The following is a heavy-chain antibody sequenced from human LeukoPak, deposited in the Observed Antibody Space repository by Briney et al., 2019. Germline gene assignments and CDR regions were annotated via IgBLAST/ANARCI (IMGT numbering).Heavy chain of an antibody. CDR3: ARAASHYDSSGSYSGAFDI. D-gene: IGHD3-22*01. CDR2: ISGSGGST. Sequence: GGSLRLSCAASGFTFSSYGMSWVRQAPGKGLEWVSAISGSGGSTYYADSVKGRFTISRDNSKNTLYLQMNSLGAEDTAVYYCARAASHYDSSGSYSGAFDIWGQGTMVTVSS. J-gene: IGHJ3*02. V-gene: IGHV3-23*01. CDR1: GFTFSSYG.